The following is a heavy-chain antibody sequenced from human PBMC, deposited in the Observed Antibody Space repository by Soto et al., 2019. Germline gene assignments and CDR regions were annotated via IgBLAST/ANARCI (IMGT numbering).Heavy chain of an antibody. D-gene: IGHD2-15*01. CDR1: GFTVSGSA. V-gene: IGHV3-73*01. CDR3: TRFPTSYCSGGSCYGRVH. J-gene: IGHJ4*02. Sequence: PGGSLRLSCAASGFTVSGSAMHWVRQASGKGLEWVGRIRSKANSYATAYAASVKGRFTISRDDSKNTAYLQMNSLKTEDTAVYYCTRFPTSYCSGGSCYGRVHWGQGTLVTVSS. CDR2: IRSKANSYAT.